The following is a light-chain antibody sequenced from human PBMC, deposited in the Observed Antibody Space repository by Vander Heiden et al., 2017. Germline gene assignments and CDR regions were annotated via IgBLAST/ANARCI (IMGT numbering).Light chain of an antibody. Sequence: EIVMTQSPATLSVSPGERATLSCRASLSVSSNLAWYQQKLGQAPRLLIYESSSRATGIPARFSGSGSGTEFTLTISSLQSEDFAVYFCQQYNVWPRTFGQGTKLEIK. J-gene: IGKJ2*01. V-gene: IGKV3-15*01. CDR2: ESS. CDR1: LSVSSN. CDR3: QQYNVWPRT.